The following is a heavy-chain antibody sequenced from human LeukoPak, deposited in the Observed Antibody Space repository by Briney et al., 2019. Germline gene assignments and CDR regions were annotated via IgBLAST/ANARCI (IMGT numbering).Heavy chain of an antibody. V-gene: IGHV4-59*01. CDR1: GCSISSYS. CDR2: IYYTGST. Sequence: PSETLSLTCTVTGCSISSYSWSWIRQPPGKGLEWIGYIYYTGSTNYNPSLKSRVTISVDTSKNQFSLKLSSVTAADTAVYYCARQQLSQLYYFDNWGQGTLVTVSS. CDR3: ARQQLSQLYYFDN. J-gene: IGHJ4*02. D-gene: IGHD6-13*01.